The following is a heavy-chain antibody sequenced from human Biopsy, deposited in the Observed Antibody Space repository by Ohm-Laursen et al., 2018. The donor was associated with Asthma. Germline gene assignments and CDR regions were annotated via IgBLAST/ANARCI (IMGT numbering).Heavy chain of an antibody. D-gene: IGHD4-17*01. CDR3: ASDFPKDYVRYNFQF. J-gene: IGHJ4*02. CDR2: HDHEEGGT. Sequence: GASVKVSCKISGYILTDLSMHWVRQAPGQGLVWMGGHDHEEGGTVNARRFQGRVTMTEDTSTDTAYMELSSLSSDDTAVYYCASDFPKDYVRYNFQFWGQGTLVTVSS. V-gene: IGHV1-24*01. CDR1: GYILTDLS.